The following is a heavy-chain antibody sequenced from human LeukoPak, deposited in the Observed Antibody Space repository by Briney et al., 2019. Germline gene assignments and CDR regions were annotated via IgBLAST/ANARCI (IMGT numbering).Heavy chain of an antibody. CDR2: ISYDGSNK. D-gene: IGHD3-10*01. Sequence: GGSLRLSCAASGFTFSSYAMHWVRQAPGKGLEWVAVISYDGSNKYYADSVKGRFTISRDNSKNTLYLQMNSLRAEDTAVYYCARDPYRITMVRGVIGAFDIWAKGQWSPSLQ. CDR1: GFTFSSYA. J-gene: IGHJ3*02. CDR3: ARDPYRITMVRGVIGAFDI. V-gene: IGHV3-30-3*01.